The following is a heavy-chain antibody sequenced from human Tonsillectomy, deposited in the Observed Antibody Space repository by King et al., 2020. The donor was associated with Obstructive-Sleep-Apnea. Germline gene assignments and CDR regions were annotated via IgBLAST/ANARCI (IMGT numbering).Heavy chain of an antibody. CDR2: ISWDSDSI. V-gene: IGHV3-9*01. Sequence: VQLVESGGGLVQPGRSLRLSCAASGFTFDDYAIHWVRQTPGKGLEWVSGISWDSDSIGYADSVKGRFTISRDNAKNSLDLQMNSLRPEDTALYYFAKDTLTGYTYGRGFDYWGQGTLVTVSS. CDR3: AKDTLTGYTYGRGFDY. CDR1: GFTFDDYA. J-gene: IGHJ4*02. D-gene: IGHD5-18*01.